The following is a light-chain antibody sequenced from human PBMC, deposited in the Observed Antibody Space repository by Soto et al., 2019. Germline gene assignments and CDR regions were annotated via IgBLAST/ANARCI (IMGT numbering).Light chain of an antibody. Sequence: QSVLTQSPSASASLGASVNLTCTLSSGHSSYAIAWHQQQPEKGPRYLMKVNSDGSHDKGDGIPDRFSGSSSGTDRYLTISSLQSEDEADYYCQTWGFGIRWVFGGGTKLTVL. CDR2: VNSDGSH. CDR3: QTWGFGIRWV. CDR1: SGHSSYA. V-gene: IGLV4-69*01. J-gene: IGLJ3*02.